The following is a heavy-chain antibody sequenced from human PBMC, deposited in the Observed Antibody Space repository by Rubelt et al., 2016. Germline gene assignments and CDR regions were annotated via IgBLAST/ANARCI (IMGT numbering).Heavy chain of an antibody. J-gene: IGHJ4*02. D-gene: IGHD6-19*01. CDR2: IYYSGST. Sequence: QVQLQESGPGLVKPSETLSLTCTVSGGSISSYHWSWIRQPPGKGLEWIGYIYYSGSTNYNPSLKSRVTISVDTSKNQFSLKLSSVTAADTAVYYCARLRAGGSGHYWGQGTLVTVSS. CDR1: GGSISSYH. V-gene: IGHV4-59*08. CDR3: ARLRAGGSGHY.